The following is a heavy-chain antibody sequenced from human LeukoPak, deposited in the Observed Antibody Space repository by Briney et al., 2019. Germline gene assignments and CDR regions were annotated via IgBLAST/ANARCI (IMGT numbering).Heavy chain of an antibody. J-gene: IGHJ4*02. V-gene: IGHV1-2*04. CDR1: GYTFTGYY. Sequence: ASVKVSCKASGYTFTGYYMHWVRQAPGQGLEWMGWINPNSGGTNYAQKFQGWVTMTRDTSISTAYMELSRLRSDDTAVYYCARDNRITMVRGVNTWYFDYWGQGTLVTVSS. CDR2: INPNSGGT. CDR3: ARDNRITMVRGVNTWYFDY. D-gene: IGHD3-10*01.